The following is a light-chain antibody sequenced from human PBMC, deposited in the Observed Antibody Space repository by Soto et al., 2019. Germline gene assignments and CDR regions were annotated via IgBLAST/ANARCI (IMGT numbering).Light chain of an antibody. V-gene: IGLV2-14*01. Sequence: QSALTQPASVSGSPGQPITIPCTGTSSDVGAYNYVSWYQQFPGNAPKLMLYEVSNRPSGVSDRFSGSKSGNTASLTISGLQADDEADYYCSAYTRSSTLVLFGGGTKVTVL. CDR2: EVS. CDR1: SSDVGAYNY. CDR3: SAYTRSSTLVL. J-gene: IGLJ2*01.